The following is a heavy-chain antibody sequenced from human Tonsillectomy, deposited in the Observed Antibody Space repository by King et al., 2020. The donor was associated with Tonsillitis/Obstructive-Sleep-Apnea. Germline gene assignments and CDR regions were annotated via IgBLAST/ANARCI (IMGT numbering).Heavy chain of an antibody. J-gene: IGHJ6*03. D-gene: IGHD4-11*01. CDR2: INHSGST. CDR1: GGSFSGYY. CDR3: ARGEGDDYSNYKVYYYYYMDV. V-gene: IGHV4-34*01. Sequence: HVQLQQWGAGLLKPSETLSLTCAVYGGSFSGYYWSWIRQPPGKGLEWIGEINHSGSTNYNPSLKSRVTISVDTSKNQFSLKLSSVTAADTAVYYCARGEGDDYSNYKVYYYYYMDVWGKGTTVTVSS.